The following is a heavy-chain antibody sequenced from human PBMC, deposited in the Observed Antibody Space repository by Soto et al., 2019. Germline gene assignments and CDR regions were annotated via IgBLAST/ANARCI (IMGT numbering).Heavy chain of an antibody. D-gene: IGHD3-9*01. CDR3: ARDFPVSVDILTGQPHDY. J-gene: IGHJ4*02. CDR1: GFTFSSYA. Sequence: PGGSLRLSCAASGFTFSSYAMSWVRQAPGKGLEWVSAISSSSSSYIYYADSVKGRFTISRDNAKNSLYLQMNSLRAEDTAVYYCARDFPVSVDILTGQPHDYWGQGTLVTVSS. CDR2: ISSSSSSYI. V-gene: IGHV3-21*01.